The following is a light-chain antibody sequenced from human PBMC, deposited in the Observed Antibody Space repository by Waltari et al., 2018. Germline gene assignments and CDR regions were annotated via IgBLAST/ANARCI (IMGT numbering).Light chain of an antibody. CDR2: NRI. CDR3: WMYMRIGVWV. V-gene: IGLV8-61*01. J-gene: IGLJ3*02. Sequence: YQETPSQPPRPLVYNRIGRSAGVPDRFAGSNLGNTAALTITGAQADDESDYYCWMYMRIGVWVFGGGTNWTVL.